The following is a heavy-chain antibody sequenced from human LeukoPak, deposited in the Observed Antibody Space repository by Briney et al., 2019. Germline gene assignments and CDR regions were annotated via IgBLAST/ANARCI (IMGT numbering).Heavy chain of an antibody. CDR2: IYTSGST. Sequence: SETLSLTCTVSGGSISSYYWIWIRQPAGKGLEWIGRIYTSGSTNYNPSPKSRVTMSVDTSKNQFSLRLSSVTAADTAVYYCARSPIVGATGINYYYYYMDVWGKGTTVTISS. V-gene: IGHV4-4*07. CDR3: ARSPIVGATGINYYYYYMDV. J-gene: IGHJ6*03. CDR1: GGSISSYY. D-gene: IGHD1-26*01.